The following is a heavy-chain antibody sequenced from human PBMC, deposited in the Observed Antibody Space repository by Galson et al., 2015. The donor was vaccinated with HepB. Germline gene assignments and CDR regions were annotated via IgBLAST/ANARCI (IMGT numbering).Heavy chain of an antibody. CDR1: GYTFTGYY. Sequence: SVKVSCKASGYTFTGYYMHWVRQAPGQGLEWMGRINPNSGGTNYAQKFQGRVNMTRNTTISPAYMELSRLRSDDTAVYYCARAPRSSGSYRDPLFDYWGQGTLVTVSS. D-gene: IGHD1-26*01. CDR3: ARAPRSSGSYRDPLFDY. V-gene: IGHV1-2*06. J-gene: IGHJ4*02. CDR2: INPNSGGT.